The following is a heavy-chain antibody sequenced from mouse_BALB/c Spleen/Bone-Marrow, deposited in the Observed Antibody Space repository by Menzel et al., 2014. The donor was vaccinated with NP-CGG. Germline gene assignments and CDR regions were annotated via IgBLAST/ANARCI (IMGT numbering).Heavy chain of an antibody. CDR1: GFNIKDTY. D-gene: IGHD1-2*01. V-gene: IGHV14-3*02. CDR3: ARYRLGTYFDY. CDR2: IDPANGNT. Sequence: VQLQQSGAELGKPGASVKLSCTASGFNIKDTYMHWVKQRPEQGLEWIGRIDPANGNTKYDPKFQGKATITADTSSNTAYLQLSSLTSEDTAVYYCARYRLGTYFDYWGQGTTLTVSS. J-gene: IGHJ2*01.